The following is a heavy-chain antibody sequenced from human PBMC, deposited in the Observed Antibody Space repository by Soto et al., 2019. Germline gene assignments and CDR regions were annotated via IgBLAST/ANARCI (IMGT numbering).Heavy chain of an antibody. CDR3: ARGGHVVVVTAALDY. CDR2: VNPSGGHT. Sequence: QVQLMQSGAEVKKPGASVKVSCKASGDTFTDYYIHWVRQAPGQGLEWMGTVNPSGGHTTYAQHFLGRVSKTRDTSTSTRYMEPTSLTSDDTAVYYCARGGHVVVVTAALDYWGQGTLVTVSS. J-gene: IGHJ4*02. CDR1: GDTFTDYY. D-gene: IGHD2-21*02. V-gene: IGHV1-46*01.